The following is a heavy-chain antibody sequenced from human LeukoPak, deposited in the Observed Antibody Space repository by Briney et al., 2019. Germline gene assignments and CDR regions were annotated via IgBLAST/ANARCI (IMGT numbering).Heavy chain of an antibody. CDR2: ISYDGSNK. CDR3: ARDQPPPHYYDSSGYYGTGLDY. V-gene: IGHV3-30*04. J-gene: IGHJ4*02. D-gene: IGHD3-22*01. CDR1: GFTFSSYA. Sequence: GGSLRLSCAASGFTFSSYAMHWVRQAPGKGLEWVAVISYDGSNKYYADSVKGRFTISRDNSKNTLYLQMNSLRAEDTAVYYCARDQPPPHYYDSSGYYGTGLDYWGQGTLVTVSS.